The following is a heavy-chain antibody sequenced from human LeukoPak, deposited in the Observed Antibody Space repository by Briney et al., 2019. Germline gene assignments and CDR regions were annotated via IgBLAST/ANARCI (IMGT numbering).Heavy chain of an antibody. J-gene: IGHJ4*01. Sequence: GGSLRLSCAASGFTFDDYAMHWVRQAPGKGLEWVSGISWNSGSINYADSVKGRFTISRDNAKNSLYLQMNSLRAEDTAFYYCAKDISVAAAEGGDFDSWGEEPWSPSPQ. CDR3: AKDISVAAAEGGDFDS. CDR2: ISWNSGSI. D-gene: IGHD6-13*01. V-gene: IGHV3-9*01. CDR1: GFTFDDYA.